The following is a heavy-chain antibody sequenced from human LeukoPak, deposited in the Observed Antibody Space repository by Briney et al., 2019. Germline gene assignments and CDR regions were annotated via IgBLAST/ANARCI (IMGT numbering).Heavy chain of an antibody. CDR2: ISYDGSNK. V-gene: IGHV3-30*18. Sequence: PGRSLRLSCAASGFTFSSYGMHWVRQAPGKGLEWVAVISYDGSNKYYADSVKGRFTISRDNSKNTLYLQMSSLRAEDTAVYYCAKDGTVVVPAATLYYYYYGMDVWGQGTTVTVSS. CDR3: AKDGTVVVPAATLYYYYYGMDV. CDR1: GFTFSSYG. D-gene: IGHD2-2*01. J-gene: IGHJ6*02.